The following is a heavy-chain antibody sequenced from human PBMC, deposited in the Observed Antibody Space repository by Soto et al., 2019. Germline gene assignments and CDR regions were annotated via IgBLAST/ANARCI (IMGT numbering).Heavy chain of an antibody. Sequence: YTFTGYLSSLVRMTTKQGLEWMGWISAYNGNTNYAQKLQGRVTMTTDTSTSTAYMELRSLRSDDTAVYYCARDRRVAVAGGDAFAILVHGTMVTVS. J-gene: IGHJ3*02. D-gene: IGHD6-19*01. V-gene: IGHV1-18*01. CDR1: YTFTGYL. CDR2: ISAYNGNT. CDR3: ARDRRVAVAGGDAFAI.